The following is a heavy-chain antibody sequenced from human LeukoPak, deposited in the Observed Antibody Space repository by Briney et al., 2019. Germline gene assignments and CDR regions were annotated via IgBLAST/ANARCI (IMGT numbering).Heavy chain of an antibody. Sequence: GGSLRLSCSASGFTFSSYAMRWVRQAPGKGLEWVAVISYDGSTKYYADSVKGRFTISRDNSKNTLYLQMNSLRAEDTAVYYCAETGVAAGGTGSVYWGQGTLVTVSS. V-gene: IGHV3-30-3*01. D-gene: IGHD6-13*01. CDR3: AETGVAAGGTGSVY. J-gene: IGHJ4*02. CDR2: ISYDGSTK. CDR1: GFTFSSYA.